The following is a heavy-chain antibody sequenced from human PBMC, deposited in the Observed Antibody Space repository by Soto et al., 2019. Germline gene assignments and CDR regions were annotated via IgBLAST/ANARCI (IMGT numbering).Heavy chain of an antibody. D-gene: IGHD3-10*01. CDR2: IYHSGST. J-gene: IGHJ5*02. Sequence: SETLSLTCAVSGGSISRGGYSWSWIRQPPGKGLEWIGYIYHSGSTYYNTSLKSRVTISVDRSKNQFSLKLSAVPAADTDVKYCARVRRGMVRGVLFANWFYPWGRETRFTVSS. V-gene: IGHV4-30-2*01. CDR1: GGSISRGGYS. CDR3: ARVRRGMVRGVLFANWFYP.